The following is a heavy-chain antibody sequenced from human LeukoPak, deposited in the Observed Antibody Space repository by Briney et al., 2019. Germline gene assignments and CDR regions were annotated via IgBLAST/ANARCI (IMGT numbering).Heavy chain of an antibody. CDR3: ARDAVAGPPRSYYFDY. J-gene: IGHJ4*02. V-gene: IGHV1-18*01. CDR2: ISAYNGNT. D-gene: IGHD6-19*01. Sequence: ASVKVSCKASSYTFTSYGISWVRQAPGQGLEWMGWISAYNGNTNYAQKLQGRVTMTTDTSTSTAYMELRSLRSDDTAVYYCARDAVAGPPRSYYFDYWGQGTLVTVSS. CDR1: SYTFTSYG.